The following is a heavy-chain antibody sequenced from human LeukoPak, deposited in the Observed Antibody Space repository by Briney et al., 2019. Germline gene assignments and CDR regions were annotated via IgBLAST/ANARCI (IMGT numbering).Heavy chain of an antibody. CDR3: ARDVLDYYDSSGYYGAEFDY. Sequence: GGSLRLSCAASGFTFSSYWMHWVRQAPGKGLVWVSRINSDGSSTSYADSVKGRFTISRDNAKNTLYLQMNSLRAEDTAVYYCARDVLDYYDSSGYYGAEFDYWGQGTLVTVSS. J-gene: IGHJ4*02. CDR2: INSDGSST. V-gene: IGHV3-74*01. D-gene: IGHD3-22*01. CDR1: GFTFSSYW.